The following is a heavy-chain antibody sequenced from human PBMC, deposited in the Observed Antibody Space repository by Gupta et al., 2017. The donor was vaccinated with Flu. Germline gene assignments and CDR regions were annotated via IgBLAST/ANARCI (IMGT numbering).Heavy chain of an antibody. CDR3: ARVFDYGDFVDGVNYYYYALDV. Sequence: QVQRVQSGAAVTQPGASVMLSFKASGYTFTPAAISWVRQAPGQGLEWMGWISPYYGNTTYAQKFQGRVTMTADSSTNTAYMELRSLRSDDTALYYCARVFDYGDFVDGVNYYYYALDVWGQGTAVTVSS. CDR1: GYTFTPAA. CDR2: ISPYYGNT. V-gene: IGHV1-18*01. J-gene: IGHJ6*02. D-gene: IGHD4-17*01.